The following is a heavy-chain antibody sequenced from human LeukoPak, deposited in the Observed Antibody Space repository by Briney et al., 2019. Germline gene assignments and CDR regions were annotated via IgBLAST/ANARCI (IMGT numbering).Heavy chain of an antibody. D-gene: IGHD1-1*01. CDR3: TITTGTTLGLMDY. V-gene: IGHV4-34*08. CDR1: GFTVRTHS. Sequence: PGGSLRLSCTASGFTVRTHSMSWVRQAPGKGLEWIGEINHSGSTNYNPSLKSRVTISVDTSKNQLSLKMSSVTAADTAVYYCTITTGTTLGLMDYWGQGTLVTVSS. J-gene: IGHJ4*02. CDR2: INHSGST.